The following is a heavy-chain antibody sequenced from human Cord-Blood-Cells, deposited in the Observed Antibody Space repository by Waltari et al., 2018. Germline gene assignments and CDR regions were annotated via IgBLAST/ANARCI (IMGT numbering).Heavy chain of an antibody. CDR1: GYSISSGYY. CDR3: ASIGYGDYEDIDY. CDR2: IYHSGST. J-gene: IGHJ4*02. Sequence: QVQLQESGPGLVKPSETLSLTCAVSGYSISSGYYWGWIRQPPGKGLEWIGSIYHSGSTYYNPPLKSRVTISVDTSKNQFSLKLSSVTAADTAVYYCASIGYGDYEDIDYWGQGTLVTVSS. D-gene: IGHD4-17*01. V-gene: IGHV4-38-2*01.